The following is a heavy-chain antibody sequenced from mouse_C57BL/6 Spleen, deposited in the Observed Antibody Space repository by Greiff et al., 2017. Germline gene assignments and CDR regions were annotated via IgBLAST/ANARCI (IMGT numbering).Heavy chain of an antibody. J-gene: IGHJ2*01. CDR3: ARRYYGSSDYFDY. Sequence: EVKLQESGPELVKPGASVKISCKASGYSFTGYYMNWVKQSPEKSLEWIGEINPSTGGTTYNQKFKAKATLTVDKSSSTAYMQLKSLTSEDSAVYYCARRYYGSSDYFDYWGQGTTLTVSS. CDR2: INPSTGGT. CDR1: GYSFTGYY. V-gene: IGHV1-42*01. D-gene: IGHD1-1*01.